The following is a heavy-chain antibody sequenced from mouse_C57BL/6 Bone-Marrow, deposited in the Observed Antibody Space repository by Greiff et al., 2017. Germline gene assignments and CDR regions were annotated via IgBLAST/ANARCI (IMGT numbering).Heavy chain of an antibody. CDR3: ARERAYGNFDY. D-gene: IGHD2-1*01. Sequence: QVQLQQSGAELARPGASVKLSCKASGYTFTSYGISWVKQRTGQGLEWIGEIYPRSGNTYYNEKFKGKATLTADKSSSTAYIELRSLTSEDSAVYFCARERAYGNFDYWGQGTTLTVSS. CDR1: GYTFTSYG. V-gene: IGHV1-81*01. J-gene: IGHJ2*01. CDR2: IYPRSGNT.